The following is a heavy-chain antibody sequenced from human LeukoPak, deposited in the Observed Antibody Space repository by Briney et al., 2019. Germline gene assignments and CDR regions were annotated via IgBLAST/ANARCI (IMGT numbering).Heavy chain of an antibody. CDR2: ISYDGSLK. D-gene: IGHD3-10*01. Sequence: GGSLRLSCAASGFTFSGFGMHWVRQAPGKGLEWVAVISYDGSLKHYLDSVKGRFTISRDNSKNTVVLQMDSLRVEDTAIYYCAKKFSYGSGAGDALDIWGHGTLVTVSS. CDR3: AKKFSYGSGAGDALDI. CDR1: GFTFSGFG. V-gene: IGHV3-30*18. J-gene: IGHJ3*02.